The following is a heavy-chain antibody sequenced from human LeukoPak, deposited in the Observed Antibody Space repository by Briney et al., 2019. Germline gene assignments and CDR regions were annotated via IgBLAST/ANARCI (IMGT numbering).Heavy chain of an antibody. CDR2: IYHSGST. V-gene: IGHV4-30-2*01. Sequence: SETLSLTCTVSGGSISSGGYYWSWIRQPPGKGLEWIGYIYHSGSTYYNPSLKSRVTISVDRSKNQFSLKLSSVTAADTAVYYCARDSVGSMDRGEFAPWGQGTLVTVSS. CDR1: GGSISSGGYY. J-gene: IGHJ5*02. D-gene: IGHD3-10*01. CDR3: ARDSVGSMDRGEFAP.